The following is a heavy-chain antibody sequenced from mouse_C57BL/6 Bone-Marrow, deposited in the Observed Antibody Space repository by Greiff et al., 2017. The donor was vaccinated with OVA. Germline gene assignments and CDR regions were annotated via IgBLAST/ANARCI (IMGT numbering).Heavy chain of an antibody. CDR2: ISNGGGST. J-gene: IGHJ3*01. D-gene: IGHD4-1*01. CDR1: GFTFSDYY. V-gene: IGHV5-12*01. Sequence: EVKVVESGGGLVQPGGSLKLSCAASGFTFSDYYMYWVRQTPEKRLEWVAYISNGGGSTYYPDTVKGRFTISRDNAKNTLYLQMSRLKSEDTAMYYCARHAGNAYWGQGTLVTVSA. CDR3: ARHAGNAY.